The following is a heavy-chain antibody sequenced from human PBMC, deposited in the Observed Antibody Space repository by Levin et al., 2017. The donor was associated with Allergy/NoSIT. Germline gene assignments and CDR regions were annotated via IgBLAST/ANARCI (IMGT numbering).Heavy chain of an antibody. V-gene: IGHV3-21*01. Sequence: LSLTCAASGFTFSSYSMNWVRQAPGKGLEWVSSISSSSSYIYYADSVKGRFTISRDNAKNSLYLQMNSLRAEDTAVYYGARDLSSSESGWFDPWGQGTLVTVSS. CDR3: ARDLSSSESGWFDP. J-gene: IGHJ5*02. CDR1: GFTFSSYS. CDR2: ISSSSSYI. D-gene: IGHD6-13*01.